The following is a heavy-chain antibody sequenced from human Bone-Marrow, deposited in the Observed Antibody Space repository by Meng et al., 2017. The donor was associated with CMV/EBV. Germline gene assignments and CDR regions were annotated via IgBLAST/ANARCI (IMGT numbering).Heavy chain of an antibody. CDR3: ARDYAGYCSSTSCYDIYGMGV. V-gene: IGHV3-7*01. CDR1: GFTFSSYW. D-gene: IGHD2-2*01. Sequence: GESLKISCAASGFTFSSYWMSWVRQAPGKGLEWVANIKQDGSEKYYVDSVKGRFTISRDNAKNSLYLQMNSLRAEDTAVYYCARDYAGYCSSTSCYDIYGMGVWGQGTTVTVSS. J-gene: IGHJ6*02. CDR2: IKQDGSEK.